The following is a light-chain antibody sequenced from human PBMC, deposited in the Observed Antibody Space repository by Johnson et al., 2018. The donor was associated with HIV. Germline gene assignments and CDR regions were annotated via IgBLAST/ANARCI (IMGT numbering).Light chain of an antibody. J-gene: IGLJ1*01. CDR2: ENN. CDR1: SSNIGNNY. Sequence: QSVLTQPPSVSAAPGQKVTISCSGSSSNIGNNYVSWYQKLPGTAPKLLIYENNKRPSGIPDRFSGSTSGTFATLGITGIQNGDAADHYCGTWDSSRSPYVFGPGAKVTVL. CDR3: GTWDSSRSPYV. V-gene: IGLV1-51*02.